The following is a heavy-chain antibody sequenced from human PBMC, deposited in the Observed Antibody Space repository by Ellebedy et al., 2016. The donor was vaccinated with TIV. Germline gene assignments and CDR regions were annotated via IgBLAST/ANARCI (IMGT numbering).Heavy chain of an antibody. J-gene: IGHJ4*02. CDR3: AREDQTDYYDSSGYYIDY. CDR1: GFTFSSYW. V-gene: IGHV3-74*01. D-gene: IGHD3-22*01. Sequence: GGSLRLSCAASGFTFSSYWMHWVRQAPGKGLVWVSRIYSDGSSTNYADSVKGRFTISRDNSKNTLYLQMNSLRAEDTAVYYCAREDQTDYYDSSGYYIDYWGQGTLVTVSS. CDR2: IYSDGSST.